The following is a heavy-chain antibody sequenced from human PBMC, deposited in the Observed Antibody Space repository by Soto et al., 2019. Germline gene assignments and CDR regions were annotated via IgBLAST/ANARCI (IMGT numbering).Heavy chain of an antibody. CDR1: GGPFSSYA. Sequence: SVKVSFKASGGPFSSYAVSWVRQAPGQGLEWMGGIIPIFGTANYSQKFHGRVTITADESTSTAYMDLSSLRSEDTALYYCARAATDGYYHYGMDVWGQGTTVTVSS. CDR2: IIPIFGTA. J-gene: IGHJ6*01. V-gene: IGHV1-69*13. CDR3: ARAATDGYYHYGMDV.